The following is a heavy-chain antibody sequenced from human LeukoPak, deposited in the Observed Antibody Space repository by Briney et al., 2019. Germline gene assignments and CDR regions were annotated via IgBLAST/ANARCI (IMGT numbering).Heavy chain of an antibody. CDR1: GYSFTNYA. CDR2: IHPSTGNQ. J-gene: IGHJ4*02. V-gene: IGHV7-4-1*02. CDR3: ARAFQSLGGLSLPDY. D-gene: IGHD3-16*02. Sequence: VSVKVSCKASGYSFTNYAMNWVRQAPGQGLEWMGWIHPSTGNQTYAQGFTGRFVFSLDTSVSTTYLQISSLKAEDTAVYFCARAFQSLGGLSLPDYWGQGTLVTVSS.